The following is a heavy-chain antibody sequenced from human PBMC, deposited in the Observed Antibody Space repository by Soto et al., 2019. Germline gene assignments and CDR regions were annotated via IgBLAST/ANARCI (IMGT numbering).Heavy chain of an antibody. V-gene: IGHV3-23*01. J-gene: IGHJ2*01. D-gene: IGHD4-17*01. CDR3: ANWHGDYWYFDL. Sequence: EVQLLESGGGLVQPGGSLRLSCAASGFTFSSYAMSWVRQAPGKGLEWVSAISGSGGSTYYADSVKGRFTISRDNSKNTLYLQMNSLRAEDTAVYYCANWHGDYWYFDLWGRGTLVTVSS. CDR2: ISGSGGST. CDR1: GFTFSSYA.